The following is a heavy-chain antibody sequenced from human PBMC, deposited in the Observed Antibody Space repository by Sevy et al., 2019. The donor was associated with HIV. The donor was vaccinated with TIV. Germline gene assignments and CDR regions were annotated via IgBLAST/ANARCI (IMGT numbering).Heavy chain of an antibody. J-gene: IGHJ3*02. Sequence: ASVKVSCKASGDTFSTYGLSWVRQAPGQGLEWMGGIIPIFGTPNYEQTFQGRVTITADESASTAYMELSSLRSEDTALYYCAREGGVATTGDHDAFDIWGHGTLVTVSS. CDR1: GDTFSTYG. CDR2: IIPIFGTP. V-gene: IGHV1-69*13. CDR3: AREGGVATTGDHDAFDI. D-gene: IGHD7-27*01.